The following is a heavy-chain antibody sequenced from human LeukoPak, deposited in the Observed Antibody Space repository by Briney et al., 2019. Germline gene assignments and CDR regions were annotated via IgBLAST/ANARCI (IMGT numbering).Heavy chain of an antibody. CDR1: GGSISSSSYY. Sequence: SETLSLTCTVSGGSISSSSYYWGWIRQPPGKGLEWIGSIYHSGSTYYNPSLKSRVTISVDTSKNQFSLKLSSVTAADTAVYYCARQRILAGPFGYWGQGTLVTVSS. CDR2: IYHSGST. J-gene: IGHJ4*02. V-gene: IGHV4-39*01. CDR3: ARQRILAGPFGY. D-gene: IGHD6-13*01.